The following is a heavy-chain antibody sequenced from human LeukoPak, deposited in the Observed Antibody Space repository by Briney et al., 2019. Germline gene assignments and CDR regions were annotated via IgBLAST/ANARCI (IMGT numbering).Heavy chain of an antibody. CDR1: GYSISSGYY. D-gene: IGHD3-10*01. Sequence: SETLSLTCTVSGYSISSGYYWGWIRQPPGKGLEWIGTIYYTGSTYYNPSLKSRVTISVDTSKNQFSLKLSSVTAADTAVYYCARGYLAGYGSGFPHPFDPWGQGTLVTVSS. CDR3: ARGYLAGYGSGFPHPFDP. J-gene: IGHJ5*02. V-gene: IGHV4-38-2*02. CDR2: IYYTGST.